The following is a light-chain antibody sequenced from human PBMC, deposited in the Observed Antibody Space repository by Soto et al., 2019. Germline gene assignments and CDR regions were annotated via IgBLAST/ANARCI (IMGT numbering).Light chain of an antibody. J-gene: IGKJ5*01. CDR1: QSISSY. CDR3: HMRDTWVT. CDR2: DAS. V-gene: IGKV3-11*01. Sequence: DIVLTQSPATLSLSPGERATLSCRTSQSISSYLAWYQKKPGQAPRLLIFDASNRATGVPARFTGSGSGTDFTLTISSLEPEDFAVYYCHMRDTWVTFGQGTRLDIK.